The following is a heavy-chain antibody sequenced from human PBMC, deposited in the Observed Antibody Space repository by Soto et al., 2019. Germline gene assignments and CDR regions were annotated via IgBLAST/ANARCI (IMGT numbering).Heavy chain of an antibody. J-gene: IGHJ3*02. CDR3: ARDMTFYDFWSGYSRADDAFDI. CDR2: IYTSGST. CDR1: GGSISSYY. Sequence: LSLTCTVSGGSISSYYWSWIRQPAGKGLEWIGRIYTSGSTNYNPSLKSRVTMSVDTSKNQFSLKLSSVTAADTAVYYCARDMTFYDFWSGYSRADDAFDIWGQGTMVTVSS. D-gene: IGHD3-3*01. V-gene: IGHV4-4*07.